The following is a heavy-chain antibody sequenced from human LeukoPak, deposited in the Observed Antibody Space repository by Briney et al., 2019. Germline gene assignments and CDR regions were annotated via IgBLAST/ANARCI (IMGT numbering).Heavy chain of an antibody. CDR3: ARGPAIGYFDY. J-gene: IGHJ4*02. CDR1: GGSISSSSYY. V-gene: IGHV4-39*07. CDR2: IYHSGST. Sequence: PSETLSLTCTVSGGSISSSSYYWGWIRQPPGKGLEWIGSIYHSGSTYYNPSLKSRVTISVDTSKNQFSLKLSSVTAADTAVYYCARGPAIGYFDYWGQGTLVTVSS. D-gene: IGHD2-2*01.